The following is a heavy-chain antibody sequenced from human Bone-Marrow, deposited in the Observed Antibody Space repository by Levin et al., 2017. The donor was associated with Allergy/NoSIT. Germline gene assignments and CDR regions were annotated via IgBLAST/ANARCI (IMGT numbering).Heavy chain of an antibody. CDR2: IKSKTDGEST. J-gene: IGHJ4*02. D-gene: IGHD4-17*01. Sequence: SCAASGFTFSNAWMSWVRQAPGEGLEWVGRIKSKTDGESTHYAAPVKGRFTISRDDSKNTLYLQIDSLKTEDTAVYYCTTDGDGAPDNWGQGTLVTVSS. CDR3: TTDGDGAPDN. V-gene: IGHV3-15*01. CDR1: GFTFSNAW.